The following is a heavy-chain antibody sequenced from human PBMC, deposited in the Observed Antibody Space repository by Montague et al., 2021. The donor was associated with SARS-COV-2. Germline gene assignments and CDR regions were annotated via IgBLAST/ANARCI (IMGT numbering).Heavy chain of an antibody. CDR3: ARDSGPVGYDSSGYYIFDY. Sequence: SLRLSCAASGFTFSSYSMNWVRQAPGKGLEWVSSISSSSYMYSADSVKGRFTISRDNAKNSLYLHMNSLRAEDTAVYYCARDSGPVGYDSSGYYIFDYWGQGTLVTVSS. J-gene: IGHJ4*02. CDR1: GFTFSSYS. D-gene: IGHD3-22*01. V-gene: IGHV3-21*06. CDR2: ISSSSYM.